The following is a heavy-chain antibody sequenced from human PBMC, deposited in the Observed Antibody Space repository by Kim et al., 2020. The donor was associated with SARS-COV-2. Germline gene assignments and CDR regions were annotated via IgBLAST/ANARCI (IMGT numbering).Heavy chain of an antibody. CDR1: GFTFSDYY. J-gene: IGHJ4*02. CDR2: ISISGSTI. Sequence: GGSLRLSCAASGFTFSDYYMTWIRQAPGKGLEWISYISISGSTIYYADSVKGRFTISRDNTKNSLFLQMSSLRAEDTAIYYCARDRGLYSLTYYPGLSNWGQGTLVTVSS. V-gene: IGHV3-11*01. CDR3: ARDRGLYSLTYYPGLSN. D-gene: IGHD3-10*01.